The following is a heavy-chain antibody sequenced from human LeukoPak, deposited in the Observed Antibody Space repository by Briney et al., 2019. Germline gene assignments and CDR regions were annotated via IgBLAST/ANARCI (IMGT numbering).Heavy chain of an antibody. V-gene: IGHV3-23*01. CDR2: ISGSGGST. Sequence: GGSLRLSCAASGFTFSSYAMSWVRQAPGKGLEWVSAISGSGGSTYYADSVKGRFTISRDNSKNTLYLQMSSLRAEDTAVYYCAKLPKTTVVTPCFDYWGQGTLVTVSS. D-gene: IGHD4-17*01. CDR1: GFTFSSYA. J-gene: IGHJ4*02. CDR3: AKLPKTTVVTPCFDY.